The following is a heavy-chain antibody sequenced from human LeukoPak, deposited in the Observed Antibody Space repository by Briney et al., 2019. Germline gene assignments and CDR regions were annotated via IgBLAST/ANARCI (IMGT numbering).Heavy chain of an antibody. D-gene: IGHD3-22*01. Sequence: GASVKVSCKTSGYTFTCYYMHWVRQAPGQGLEWMGWINPNSGGTNYAQKFQGRVTMTRDTSISTAYMELSRLRSDDTAVYYCAREGSYYDSNGYYLNWFDPWGQGTLVTVSS. CDR2: INPNSGGT. CDR3: AREGSYYDSNGYYLNWFDP. J-gene: IGHJ5*02. CDR1: GYTFTCYY. V-gene: IGHV1-2*02.